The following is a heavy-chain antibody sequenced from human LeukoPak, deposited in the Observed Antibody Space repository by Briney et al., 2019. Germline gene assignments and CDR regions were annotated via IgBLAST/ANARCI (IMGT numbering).Heavy chain of an antibody. J-gene: IGHJ4*02. CDR2: IRSDGSIK. Sequence: GGSLRLSCAASGFIFSSYGMHWVRQAPGKGLEWVSFIRSDGSIKYYADSVKGRFTISRDNSKNTLYLQMNSLRAEDTAVYYCTKDRPEAYFDYWGQGTLVTVSS. CDR1: GFIFSSYG. D-gene: IGHD2-2*01. V-gene: IGHV3-30*02. CDR3: TKDRPEAYFDY.